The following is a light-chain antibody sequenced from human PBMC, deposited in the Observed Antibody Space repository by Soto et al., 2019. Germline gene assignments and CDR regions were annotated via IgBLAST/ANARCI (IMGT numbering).Light chain of an antibody. CDR2: EVN. CDR1: SSDVGGHDY. V-gene: IGLV2-14*01. J-gene: IGLJ2*01. CDR3: SSYTSHSAVV. Sequence: QSALTQPASVSGSPGQSITISCTGTSSDVGGHDYVSWYQQHPGKAPKLMIFEVNNRPSGVSNRFSGSQSGNTASLTISGLQAEDEADYYCSSYTSHSAVVFGGGTKLTVL.